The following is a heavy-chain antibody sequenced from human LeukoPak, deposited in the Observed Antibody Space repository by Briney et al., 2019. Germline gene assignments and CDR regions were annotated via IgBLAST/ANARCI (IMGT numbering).Heavy chain of an antibody. V-gene: IGHV5-10-1*01. Sequence: GESLKISRKGSGFRFTRHWISWVRQMPGKGLEWMGRIDPSDSYTNYSPSFQGHVTISANKSISTGYLQWSSLKASDTAMYYCARDYGSGRYHFDYWGQGTLVTVSS. CDR3: ARDYGSGRYHFDY. D-gene: IGHD3-10*01. J-gene: IGHJ4*02. CDR2: IDPSDSYT. CDR1: GFRFTRHW.